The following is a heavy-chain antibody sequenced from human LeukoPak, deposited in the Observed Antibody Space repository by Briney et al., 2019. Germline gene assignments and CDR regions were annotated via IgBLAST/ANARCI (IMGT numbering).Heavy chain of an antibody. D-gene: IGHD1-26*01. Sequence: GESLKISCKDSAYRFANYWIGWVRQMPGKGLEWMGIIYPGDSDTRYSPSFEGQVTISADKSISTAYLQWSSLKASDTALYYCARLAGSYPGTPFDYWGQGTLVTVSS. CDR2: IYPGDSDT. CDR3: ARLAGSYPGTPFDY. CDR1: AYRFANYW. J-gene: IGHJ4*02. V-gene: IGHV5-51*01.